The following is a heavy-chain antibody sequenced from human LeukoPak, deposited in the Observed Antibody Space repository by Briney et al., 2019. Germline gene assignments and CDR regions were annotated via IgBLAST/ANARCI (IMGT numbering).Heavy chain of an antibody. J-gene: IGHJ4*02. D-gene: IGHD6-19*01. CDR3: ARVGYSSAWSNFDY. CDR1: GYTFTDYY. V-gene: IGHV1-2*02. CDR2: VKPNSGGT. Sequence: ASVKVSCKASGYTFTDYYIHWVRQAPGQGLEWMGWVKPNSGGTNYAQKVQGRVTMTRDTSISTAYMKLSRLTSDDTAVYYCARVGYSSAWSNFDYWGQGTLVTVSS.